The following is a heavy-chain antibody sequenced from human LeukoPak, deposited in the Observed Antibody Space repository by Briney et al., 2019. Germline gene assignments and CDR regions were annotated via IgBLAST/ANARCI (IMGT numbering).Heavy chain of an antibody. J-gene: IGHJ6*02. V-gene: IGHV3-30-3*01. D-gene: IGHD5-24*01. CDR1: GFTFSSYA. CDR3: ARFGGDDYNLNYYYGMDV. Sequence: GGSLRLSCAASGFTFSSYAMHWVRQAPGRGLEWVAVISYDGSNKYYADSVKGRFTISRDNSKNTLYLQMNSLRAEDTAVYYCARFGGDDYNLNYYYGMDVWGQGTTVTVSS. CDR2: ISYDGSNK.